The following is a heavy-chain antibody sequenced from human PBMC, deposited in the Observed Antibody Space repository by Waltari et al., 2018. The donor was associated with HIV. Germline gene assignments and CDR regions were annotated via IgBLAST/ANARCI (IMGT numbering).Heavy chain of an antibody. V-gene: IGHV3-23*01. CDR2: ISGSGGST. Sequence: EVQLLESGGGLVQPGGSLRLSCAASGFTFGSYALGWVRQAPGKGLEWVSVISGSGGSTYYADFVKGRFTISRDNSKNTLYLQMNSLRAEDTAVYYCAKEGIAGRPSVPDYWGQGTLVTVSS. J-gene: IGHJ4*02. D-gene: IGHD6-6*01. CDR3: AKEGIAGRPSVPDY. CDR1: GFTFGSYA.